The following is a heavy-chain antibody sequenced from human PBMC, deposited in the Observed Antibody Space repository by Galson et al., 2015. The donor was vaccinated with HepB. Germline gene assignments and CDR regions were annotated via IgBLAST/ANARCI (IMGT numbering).Heavy chain of an antibody. CDR2: ISYDGSNK. J-gene: IGHJ4*02. V-gene: IGHV3-30*18. CDR1: GFTFSSYG. Sequence: SLRLSCAASGFTFSSYGMHWVRQAPGKGLEWVAVISYDGSNKYYADSVKGRFTISRDNSKNTLYLQMNSLRAEDTAVYYCAKDYNYFDYWGQGTLVTVSS. CDR3: AKDYNYFDY.